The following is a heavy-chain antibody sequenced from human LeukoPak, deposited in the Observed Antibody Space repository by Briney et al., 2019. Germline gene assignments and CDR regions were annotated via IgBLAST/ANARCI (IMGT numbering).Heavy chain of an antibody. D-gene: IGHD6-13*01. V-gene: IGHV4-59*08. J-gene: IGHJ4*02. CDR2: IYYTGNT. CDR3: ARAPQDGSNWSHYFDH. Sequence: SETLSLTCTVSGVSISNHYSSWIRQPPGKGLEWIGYIYYTGNTNYNPSLKSRVTISEDTSKNQVSLELSSVTAADTAVYYCARAPQDGSNWSHYFDHWGRGALVTVSS. CDR1: GVSISNHY.